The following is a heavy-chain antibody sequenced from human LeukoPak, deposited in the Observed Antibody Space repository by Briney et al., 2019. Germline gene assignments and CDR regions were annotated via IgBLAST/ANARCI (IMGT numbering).Heavy chain of an antibody. CDR1: GFTFVNYA. V-gene: IGHV3-23*01. CDR3: ARAMRGYQLLPDY. J-gene: IGHJ4*02. D-gene: IGHD2-2*01. Sequence: PGGSLRLSCAASGFTFVNYAMTWVRQAPGQGLECVSVITGSGGSTNHADSVKGRFTISRDNSKNTLYLQMNSLRAEDTAVYYCARAMRGYQLLPDYWGQGTLVTVSS. CDR2: ITGSGGST.